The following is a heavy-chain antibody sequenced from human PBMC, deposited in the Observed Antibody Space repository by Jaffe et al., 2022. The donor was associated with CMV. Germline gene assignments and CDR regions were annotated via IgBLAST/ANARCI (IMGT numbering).Heavy chain of an antibody. V-gene: IGHV1-2*02. CDR2: INPNSGGT. J-gene: IGHJ6*02. Sequence: QVQLVQSGAEVKKPGASVKVSCKASGYTFTAYHIHWVRQAPGQGLEWMGWINPNSGGTNYAQKFQGRVTMTRDTSISTVHMALSSLGSDDTALYYCAREGGAYNSAWYYGMDVWGQGTTVTVSS. D-gene: IGHD1-1*01. CDR3: AREGGAYNSAWYYGMDV. CDR1: GYTFTAYH.